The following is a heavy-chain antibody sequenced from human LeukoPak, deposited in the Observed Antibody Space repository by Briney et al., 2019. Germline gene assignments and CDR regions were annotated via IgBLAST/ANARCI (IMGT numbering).Heavy chain of an antibody. CDR2: ISYDGSNK. V-gene: IGHV3-30*03. CDR1: GFTFSSYG. J-gene: IGHJ5*02. D-gene: IGHD2/OR15-2a*01. CDR3: ARGNIRNWFDP. Sequence: PGGSLRLSCAASGFTFSSYGMHWVRQAPGKGLEWVAVISYDGSNKYYADSVKGRFTISRDNAKNSLYLQMNSLRAEDTAVYYCARGNIRNWFDPWGQGTLVTVSS.